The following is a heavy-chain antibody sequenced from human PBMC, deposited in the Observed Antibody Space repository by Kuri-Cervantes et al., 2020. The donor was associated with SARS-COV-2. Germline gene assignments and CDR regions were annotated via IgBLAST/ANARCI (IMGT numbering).Heavy chain of an antibody. Sequence: ASVKVSCKASGYTFTSYGISWVRQAPGRGLEWMGWISAYNGNTNYAQKFQGRVTMTRDTSISTAYMELSRLRSDDTAVYYCAVEYSSSSGHQGDDYWGQGTLVTVSS. J-gene: IGHJ4*02. CDR2: ISAYNGNT. CDR1: GYTFTSYG. D-gene: IGHD6-6*01. CDR3: AVEYSSSSGHQGDDY. V-gene: IGHV1-18*01.